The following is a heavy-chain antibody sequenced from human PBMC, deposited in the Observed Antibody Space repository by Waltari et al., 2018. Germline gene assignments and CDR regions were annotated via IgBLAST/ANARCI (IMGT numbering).Heavy chain of an antibody. V-gene: IGHV3-74*01. CDR3: GRDLGGSGSD. CDR1: GFTFSSYW. Sequence: EVQVVESGGGLVQPGGSLRLSCAASGFTFSSYWMHWVRQVPGKGLVWVSRIDTHGRRTDYADSVKGRFTISRDNAKNTLYLQMNSLTAEDTAVYYCGRDLGGSGSDWGQGTLVTVSS. CDR2: IDTHGRRT. J-gene: IGHJ4*02. D-gene: IGHD1-26*01.